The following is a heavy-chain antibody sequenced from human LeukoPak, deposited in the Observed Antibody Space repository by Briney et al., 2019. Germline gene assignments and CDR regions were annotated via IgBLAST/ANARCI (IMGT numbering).Heavy chain of an antibody. CDR2: ISSSSSYI. J-gene: IGHJ5*02. CDR1: GXTFSSYS. V-gene: IGHV3-21*01. Sequence: GGSLRLSCAASGXTFSSYSMNWVRQAPGKGLEWVSSISSSSSYIYYADSVKGRFTISRDNAKNSLYLQMNSLRAEDTAVYYCARDQRSRINWFDPWGQGTLVTVSS. D-gene: IGHD6-13*01. CDR3: ARDQRSRINWFDP.